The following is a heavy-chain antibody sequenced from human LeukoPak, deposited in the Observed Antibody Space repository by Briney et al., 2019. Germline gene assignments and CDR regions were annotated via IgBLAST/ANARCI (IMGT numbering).Heavy chain of an antibody. V-gene: IGHV4-61*02. CDR1: GGSISSGSYY. Sequence: SETLSLTCTVPGGSISSGSYYWSWIRQPAGKGLEWLGRIYTSGSTNYNPSLKSRVTISVDTSKNQFSLKLSSVTAADTAVYYCARDSLGAGTVGATSGYWGQGTLVTVSS. J-gene: IGHJ4*02. CDR3: ARDSLGAGTVGATSGY. CDR2: IYTSGST. D-gene: IGHD1-26*01.